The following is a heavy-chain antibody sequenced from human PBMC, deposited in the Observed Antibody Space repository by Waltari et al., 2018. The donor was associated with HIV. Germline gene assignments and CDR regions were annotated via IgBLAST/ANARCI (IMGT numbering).Heavy chain of an antibody. CDR2: INHSGST. J-gene: IGHJ4*02. D-gene: IGHD1-26*01. V-gene: IGHV4-34*01. CDR1: GGSFSGSY. CDR3: ARGVLSGGGDY. Sequence: QVQLQQWGAGLLKPSETLSLTCAVYGGSFSGSYLSWIRQPPGKGLEWIGEINHSGSTNYNPSLKSRVTISVDTSKNQFSLKPSSVTAADTAVYYCARGVLSGGGDYWGQGTLVTVSS.